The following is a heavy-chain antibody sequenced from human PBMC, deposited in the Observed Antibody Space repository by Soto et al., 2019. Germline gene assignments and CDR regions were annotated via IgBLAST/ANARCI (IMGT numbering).Heavy chain of an antibody. CDR3: AKGDCSGGSCYRGFES. V-gene: IGHV3-23*01. J-gene: IGHJ4*02. CDR2: ISGSGATT. D-gene: IGHD2-15*01. Sequence: TGWSLRLSCAASGFTFNNYAMTLVRQAPGVGLEWVSTISGSGATTYYTDSVKGRFTISRDNSKHTLSLQMNSLRAEDTAMYYCAKGDCSGGSCYRGFESWGQGALVTVSS. CDR1: GFTFNNYA.